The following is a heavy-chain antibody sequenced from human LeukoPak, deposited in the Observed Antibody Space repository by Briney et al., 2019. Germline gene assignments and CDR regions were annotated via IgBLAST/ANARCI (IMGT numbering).Heavy chain of an antibody. Sequence: GGSLRPSCAASGFTFSSYGMHWVRQAPGKGLEWVAVISYDGTNKYYADSVKGRFTISRDNSKTTLYLQMNSLRAEDTAVYYCAYGSGSPFDYWGQGTLVTVSS. J-gene: IGHJ4*02. CDR1: GFTFSSYG. D-gene: IGHD3-10*01. V-gene: IGHV3-30*03. CDR3: AYGSGSPFDY. CDR2: ISYDGTNK.